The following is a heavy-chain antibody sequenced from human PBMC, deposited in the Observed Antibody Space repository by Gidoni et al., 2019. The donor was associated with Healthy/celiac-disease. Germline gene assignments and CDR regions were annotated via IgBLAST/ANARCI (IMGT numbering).Heavy chain of an antibody. CDR3: ARDPTPYCGGDCYGLLDY. J-gene: IGHJ4*02. D-gene: IGHD2-21*02. CDR1: GFPFSSSW. CDR2: INSDGSST. V-gene: IGHV3-74*01. Sequence: EVQLVESGGGLVQPGGSLRLACAASGFPFSSSWMHWVRQAPGKGLVWVSRINSDGSSTSYADSVKGRFTISRDNAKNTLYLQMNSLRAEDTAVYYCARDPTPYCGGDCYGLLDYWGQGTLVTVSS.